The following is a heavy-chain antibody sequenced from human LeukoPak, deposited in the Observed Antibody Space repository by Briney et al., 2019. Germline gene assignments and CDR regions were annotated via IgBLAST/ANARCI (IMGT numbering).Heavy chain of an antibody. V-gene: IGHV1-18*01. D-gene: IGHD1-1*01. CDR1: GYTFTTYH. CDR3: ARDDVIGWYKFDY. CDR2: ISVYNGDA. Sequence: ASVKVSCKASGYTFTTYHISWVRQAPGQGFEWMGWISVYNGDANYAQKFQGRVTMTADISTSTAYMELRSLRSDDTAVYYCARDDVIGWYKFDYWGQGTVVSITS. J-gene: IGHJ4*02.